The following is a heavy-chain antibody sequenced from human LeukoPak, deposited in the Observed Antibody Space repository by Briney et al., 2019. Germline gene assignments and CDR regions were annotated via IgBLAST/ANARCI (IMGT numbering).Heavy chain of an antibody. Sequence: ASVKVSCKASGYTFTSYAMHWVRQAPGQRLEWMGWINAGNGNTKYSQKFQGRVTITRDTSASTAYMELSSLRSEDTAVYYCARSRAQYCSGGSCYVPLAGYWGQGTLVTVSS. D-gene: IGHD2-15*01. CDR3: ARSRAQYCSGGSCYVPLAGY. CDR1: GYTFTSYA. J-gene: IGHJ4*02. V-gene: IGHV1-3*01. CDR2: INAGNGNT.